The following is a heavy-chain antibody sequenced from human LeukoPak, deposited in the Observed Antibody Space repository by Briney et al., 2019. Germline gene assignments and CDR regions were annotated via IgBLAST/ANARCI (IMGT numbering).Heavy chain of an antibody. D-gene: IGHD5-24*01. Sequence: KTSETLSLTCTVSGGSISSYYWSWIRQPPGKGLEWIGEINHSGSTNYQPSLKSRVTISVDTSKNQFSLKLSSVTAADTAVYYCARRDLLSPVQRWGQGALVTVSS. CDR3: ARRDLLSPVQR. CDR2: INHSGST. J-gene: IGHJ1*01. V-gene: IGHV4-34*01. CDR1: GGSISSYY.